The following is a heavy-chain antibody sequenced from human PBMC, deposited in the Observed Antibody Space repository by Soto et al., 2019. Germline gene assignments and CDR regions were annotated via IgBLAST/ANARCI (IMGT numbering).Heavy chain of an antibody. CDR3: ARFRRRWADAFDI. J-gene: IGHJ3*02. V-gene: IGHV1-8*01. CDR1: GYTFTSYD. D-gene: IGHD1-26*01. CDR2: MNPNSGNT. Sequence: QVQLVQSGAEVKKPGASVKVSCKASGYTFTSYDINWVRPATGQGLEWMGWMNPNSGNTGYAQKFQGRVTMTRNTSISTAYMELSSLRSEDTAMYYCARFRRRWADAFDIWGQGTMVTVSS.